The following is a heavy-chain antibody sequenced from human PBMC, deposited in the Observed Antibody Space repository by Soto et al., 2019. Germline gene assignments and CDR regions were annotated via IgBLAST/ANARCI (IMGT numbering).Heavy chain of an antibody. Sequence: QVQLVQSGAEVKKPGASVKVSCKASGYTFTSYDINWVRQATGQGLEWMGWMNPNSGDTGYAQKFQGRVTMTRDTSISTAIMEQTSLRSEDTADYYCARHPMKRAAAELNGFDYWGQGTLVTVSS. CDR2: MNPNSGDT. CDR1: GYTFTSYD. J-gene: IGHJ4*02. CDR3: ARHPMKRAAAELNGFDY. D-gene: IGHD6-13*01. V-gene: IGHV1-8*01.